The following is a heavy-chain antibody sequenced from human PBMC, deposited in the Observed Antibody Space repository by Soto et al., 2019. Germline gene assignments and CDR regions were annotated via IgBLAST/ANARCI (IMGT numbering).Heavy chain of an antibody. J-gene: IGHJ4*02. D-gene: IGHD3-22*01. CDR2: LSTFDGST. CDR1: GYTFTNYG. CDR3: ARDDGHYYDGSGYKIFFDY. Sequence: QVQLVQSGAEVKKPGASVKVSCKVSGYTFTNYGISWVRQTPGQGLEWMGWLSTFDGSTNYAQKLQGRVTMTTDISTTTAYMDLRSLRSDDTAVYYCARDDGHYYDGSGYKIFFDYWGQGTLVTISS. V-gene: IGHV1-18*01.